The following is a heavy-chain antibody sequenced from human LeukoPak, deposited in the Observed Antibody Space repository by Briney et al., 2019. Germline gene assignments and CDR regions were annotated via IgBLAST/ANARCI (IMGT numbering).Heavy chain of an antibody. CDR2: IYYSGNT. CDR3: ARHLQGPQGPFDY. J-gene: IGHJ4*02. V-gene: IGHV4-59*08. CDR1: GGSLNRYY. Sequence: SETLSLTCTVSGGSLNRYYWSWIRLPPGKGPEWVGYIYYSGNTKYNPSLKSRVTISVDTSQNQFSLILTSVTAADTAVYYCARHLQGPQGPFDYWGQGTLVTVYS.